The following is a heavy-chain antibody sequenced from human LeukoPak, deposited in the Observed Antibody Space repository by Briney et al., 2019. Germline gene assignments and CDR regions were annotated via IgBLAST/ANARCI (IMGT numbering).Heavy chain of an antibody. D-gene: IGHD5-18*01. CDR2: ISGSGGSA. CDR3: AIRGYSYDYGMDA. V-gene: IGHV3-23*01. CDR1: GFTFSSYA. J-gene: IGHJ6*02. Sequence: PGGSLRLSCAASGFTFSSYAMSWVRQAPGKGLEWVSGISGSGGSAYYADSVKGRFTISRDNSKNTLYLQMNSLRAEDTAVYYCAIRGYSYDYGMDAWGQGTTVTVSS.